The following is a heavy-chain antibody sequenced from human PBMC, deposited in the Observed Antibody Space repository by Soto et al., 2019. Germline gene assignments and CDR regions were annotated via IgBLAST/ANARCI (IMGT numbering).Heavy chain of an antibody. CDR2: INPNSGGT. V-gene: IGHV1-2*02. CDR3: ARDEGSCSGGPFKCPRYGMAV. D-gene: IGHD2-15*01. Sequence: ASVKVSCKASGYTFTGYYMHWVRQAPGQGLEWMGWINPNSGGTNYAQKFQGRVTMTRDTSISTAYMELSRLRSDDTAVYYCARDEGSCSGGPFKCPRYGMAVWGQGTTVTVS. CDR1: GYTFTGYY. J-gene: IGHJ6*02.